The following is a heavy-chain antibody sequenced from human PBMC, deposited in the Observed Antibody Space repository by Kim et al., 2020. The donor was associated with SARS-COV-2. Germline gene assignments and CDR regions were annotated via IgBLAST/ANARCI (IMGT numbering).Heavy chain of an antibody. D-gene: IGHD5-18*01. Sequence: GESLKISCKGSGYSFTSYWISWVRQMPGKGLEWMGRIDPSDSYTNYSPSFQGHVTISADKSISTAYLQWSSLKASDTAMYYCARLGWIQLWLNIWIPGNDAFDIWGQGTMVTVSS. CDR1: GYSFTSYW. J-gene: IGHJ3*02. V-gene: IGHV5-10-1*01. CDR2: IDPSDSYT. CDR3: ARLGWIQLWLNIWIPGNDAFDI.